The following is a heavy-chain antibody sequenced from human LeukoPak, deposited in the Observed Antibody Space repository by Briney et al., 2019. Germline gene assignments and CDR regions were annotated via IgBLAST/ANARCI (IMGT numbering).Heavy chain of an antibody. D-gene: IGHD1-14*01. J-gene: IGHJ4*02. CDR2: IHYSGST. CDR1: GGSVSGGNYY. CDR3: ARTGSTGGY. Sequence: SETLSLTCTVSGGSVSGGNYYCSWTRQSPGKGLEWIGYIHYSGSTVYSPSLKSRVTMSIDTSKNQFSLNLSSVTVADTAVYYCARTGSTGGYWGQGTLVTVSS. V-gene: IGHV4-61*01.